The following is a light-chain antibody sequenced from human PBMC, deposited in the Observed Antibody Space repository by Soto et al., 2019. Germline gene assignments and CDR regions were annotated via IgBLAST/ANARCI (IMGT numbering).Light chain of an antibody. CDR1: QGIGTY. CDR2: SAS. V-gene: IGKV1-27*01. J-gene: IGKJ5*01. Sequence: DIQLTQSPSCLSASIRDGVTITCRVSQGIGTYLNWYRQKPGKVPNLLIHSASDLQSGVPSRLSGSGSGTDFSLTISSLQPEDVATYYCQRTYNGTPILGQGTRLEIK. CDR3: QRTYNGTPI.